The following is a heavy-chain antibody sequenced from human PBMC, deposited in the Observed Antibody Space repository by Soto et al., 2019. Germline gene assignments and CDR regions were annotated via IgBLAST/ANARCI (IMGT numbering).Heavy chain of an antibody. J-gene: IGHJ3*02. CDR1: GGSFSGYY. CDR2: INHSGST. Sequence: QVQLQQWGAGLLKPSETLSLTCAVYGGSFSGYYWSWIRQPPGMGLEWIGEINHSGSTNYNPSLKSRVVISEYTSKNQFSLKPSCVTVADRSVYDCARRIPITMIVVSSAFDNWGQGTMVTVSS. V-gene: IGHV4-34*01. D-gene: IGHD3-22*01. CDR3: ARRIPITMIVVSSAFDN.